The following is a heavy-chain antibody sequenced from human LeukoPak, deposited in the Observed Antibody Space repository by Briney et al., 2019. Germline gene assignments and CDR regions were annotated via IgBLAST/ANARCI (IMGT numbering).Heavy chain of an antibody. J-gene: IGHJ4*02. CDR1: GYTFTIYD. D-gene: IGHD3-16*01. CDR3: ARGLVGGPFDY. CDR2: MNPDSGNT. Sequence: ASVKVSCKASGYTFTIYDINWVRQAAGQGLEWMGWMNPDSGNTDFAQKFQGRVTMTRDTPISTAYMELSRLRSDDTAVYYCARGLVGGPFDYWGQGTLVTVSS. V-gene: IGHV1-8*01.